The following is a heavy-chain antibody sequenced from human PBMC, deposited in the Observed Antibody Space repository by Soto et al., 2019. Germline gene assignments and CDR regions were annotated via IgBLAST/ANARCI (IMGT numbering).Heavy chain of an antibody. J-gene: IGHJ5*02. CDR2: IIPIFGTA. D-gene: IGHD3-22*01. V-gene: IGHV1-69*13. Sequence: SVKVSCKASGGTFSSYAISWVRQAPGQGLEWMGGIIPIFGTANYAQKFQGRVAITADESTSTAYMELSSLRSEDTAVYYCASRPGKYYYDSSGYYFYNWFDPWGQGTLVTVSS. CDR1: GGTFSSYA. CDR3: ASRPGKYYYDSSGYYFYNWFDP.